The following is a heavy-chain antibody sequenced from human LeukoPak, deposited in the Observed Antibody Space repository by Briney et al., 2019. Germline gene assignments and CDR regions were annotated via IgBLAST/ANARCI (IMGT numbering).Heavy chain of an antibody. CDR1: GYSISSGYF. V-gene: IGHV4-38-2*01. D-gene: IGHD7-27*01. Sequence: SETLSLTCAVSGYSISSGYFWAWIRQPPGKGLEWIGSIYHSGSTSYNPSLNSRVTISVDTSKNQLSLKLSSVTAADTAVYYCARQRGLPGAIDYWGQGTLVTVFS. CDR3: ARQRGLPGAIDY. CDR2: IYHSGST. J-gene: IGHJ4*02.